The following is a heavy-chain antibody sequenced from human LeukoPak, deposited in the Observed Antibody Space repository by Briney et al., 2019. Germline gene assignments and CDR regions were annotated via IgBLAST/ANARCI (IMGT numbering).Heavy chain of an antibody. Sequence: GGSLRLSCAASGFTFSSYWMSWVRQASGKGLEWVGRIRSKANSYATAYAASVKGRFTISRDDSKNTAYLQMNSLKTEDTAVYYCTTRGVFGVVTTYYYYMDVWGKGTTVTVSS. CDR3: TTRGVFGVVTTYYYYMDV. CDR2: IRSKANSYAT. D-gene: IGHD3-3*01. V-gene: IGHV3-73*01. J-gene: IGHJ6*03. CDR1: GFTFSSYW.